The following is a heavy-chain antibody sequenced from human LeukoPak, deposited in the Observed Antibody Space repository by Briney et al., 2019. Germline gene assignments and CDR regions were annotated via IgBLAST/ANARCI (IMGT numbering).Heavy chain of an antibody. Sequence: ASVKDSCKASGYTFTSYGISWVRQAPGQGLEWMGWISAYNGNTNYAQKLQGRVTMTTDTSTSTAYMELRSLRSDDTAVYYCARDPQRITMVRGVTNWFDPWGQGTLVTVSS. CDR1: GYTFTSYG. J-gene: IGHJ5*02. CDR3: ARDPQRITMVRGVTNWFDP. V-gene: IGHV1-18*01. CDR2: ISAYNGNT. D-gene: IGHD3-10*01.